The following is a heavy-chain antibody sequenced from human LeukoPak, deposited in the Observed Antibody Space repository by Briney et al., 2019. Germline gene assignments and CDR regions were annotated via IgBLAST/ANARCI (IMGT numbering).Heavy chain of an antibody. Sequence: PGRSLRLSCTASGFTFSSYTMHWVRRAPGKGLEWVAVISHDGNIKYHADSMKDRFTISRDNSRNTLCLQMNNLRPEDTAVYSCARAKYYDSRGYSVREAYDIWGQGTMVTVSS. CDR2: ISHDGNIK. CDR1: GFTFSSYT. CDR3: ARAKYYDSRGYSVREAYDI. D-gene: IGHD3-22*01. J-gene: IGHJ3*02. V-gene: IGHV3-30*04.